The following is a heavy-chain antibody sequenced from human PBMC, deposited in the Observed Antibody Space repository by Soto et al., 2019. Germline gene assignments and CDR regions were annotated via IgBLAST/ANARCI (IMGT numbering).Heavy chain of an antibody. CDR2: IYYSGST. V-gene: IGHV4-59*01. Sequence: PSETLSLTCTVSGGSISDFYWSWIRQPPGKGLEWMGYIYYSGSTNYNPSLKSRVTISVGRAKNQFSLDLGSMSPADTAVYYCARVGGVAARTFDYWGPGTLVTVSS. D-gene: IGHD6-6*01. CDR3: ARVGGVAARTFDY. J-gene: IGHJ4*02. CDR1: GGSISDFY.